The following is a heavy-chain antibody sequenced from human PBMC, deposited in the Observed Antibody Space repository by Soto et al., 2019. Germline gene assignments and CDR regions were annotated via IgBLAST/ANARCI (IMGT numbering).Heavy chain of an antibody. CDR1: GYTLTGYY. Sequence: ASVKVSCKASGYTLTGYYMHWVRQAPGQGLEWMGWINPNSGGTNYAQKFQGRVTMTRETSISTAYMELSRLRSDDTAVYYCARETYYYDSSGYYFDYWGQGTLVTVSS. D-gene: IGHD3-22*01. J-gene: IGHJ4*02. CDR2: INPNSGGT. V-gene: IGHV1-2*02. CDR3: ARETYYYDSSGYYFDY.